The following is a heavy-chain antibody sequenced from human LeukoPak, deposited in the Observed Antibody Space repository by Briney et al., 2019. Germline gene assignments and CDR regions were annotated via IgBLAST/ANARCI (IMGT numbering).Heavy chain of an antibody. V-gene: IGHV3-48*03. CDR3: ARGDPHADL. CDR2: ITISGHSK. CDR1: GFDLNTYE. Sequence: GRSLRPSCAPSGFDLNTYEMNSVSQPPGKGLEWIADITISGHSKNYADSVKGRFTIYRDNAGTSLYLRMSSLTVEDTGVYYCARGDPHADLWGQGTLVTVSS. J-gene: IGHJ5*02.